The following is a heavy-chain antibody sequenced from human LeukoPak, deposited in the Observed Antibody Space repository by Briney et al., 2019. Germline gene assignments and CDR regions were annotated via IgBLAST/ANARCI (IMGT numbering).Heavy chain of an antibody. CDR1: GGSISSYY. CDR2: IYYSGST. V-gene: IGHV4-59*01. CDR3: ARLVPAAKNYYYGMDV. J-gene: IGHJ6*04. Sequence: ASETLSLTCTVSGGSISSYYWSWIRQPPGKGLEWIGYIYYSGSTNYNPSLKSRVTISVDTSKNQFSLKLSSVTAADTAVYYCARLVPAAKNYYYGMDVWGKGTTVTVSS. D-gene: IGHD2-2*01.